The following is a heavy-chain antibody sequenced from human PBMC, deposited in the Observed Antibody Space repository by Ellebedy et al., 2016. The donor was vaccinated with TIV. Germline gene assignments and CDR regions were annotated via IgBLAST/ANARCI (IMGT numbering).Heavy chain of an antibody. Sequence: MPSETLSLTCTVSGVSTSGYYCSWVLQRPGKGLEGIVAIHYTGTTHYNPSLKSRVTISHNTSKNQFSLNLNSVTAVDTAVYYCTKTRGWLQPDFHYWGQGSLVTVSS. CDR3: TKTRGWLQPDFHY. D-gene: IGHD5-24*01. V-gene: IGHV4-59*01. J-gene: IGHJ4*02. CDR2: IHYTGTT. CDR1: GVSTSGYY.